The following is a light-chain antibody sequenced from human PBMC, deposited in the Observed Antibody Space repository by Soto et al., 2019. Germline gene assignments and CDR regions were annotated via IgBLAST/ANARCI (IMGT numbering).Light chain of an antibody. CDR3: QQYNNWPRT. V-gene: IGKV3-15*01. CDR1: QSVSTN. CDR2: GAS. Sequence: ETLMTQSRATLSVSPGERATLSCRASQSVSTNLAWYQQKVGQATRLLIYGASSRATGIPARFSGGGSGTEFTLTISSLQSEDFAVYYCQQYNNWPRTFGQGTKVEIK. J-gene: IGKJ1*01.